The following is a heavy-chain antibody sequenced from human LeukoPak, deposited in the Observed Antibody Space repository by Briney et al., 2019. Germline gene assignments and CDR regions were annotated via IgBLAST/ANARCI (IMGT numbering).Heavy chain of an antibody. Sequence: GGSLRLSCAASGFTFSSYALSWVRQAPGKGLEWVSGISGSGGRTLYAASVKGRFTISRDNPNNTLYQEMNSLRAADTAVYYCAEVLSSRWQIDYWGQGTLVTVSS. CDR1: GFTFSSYA. CDR2: ISGSGGRT. J-gene: IGHJ4*02. V-gene: IGHV3-23*01. CDR3: AEVLSSRWQIDY. D-gene: IGHD6-13*01.